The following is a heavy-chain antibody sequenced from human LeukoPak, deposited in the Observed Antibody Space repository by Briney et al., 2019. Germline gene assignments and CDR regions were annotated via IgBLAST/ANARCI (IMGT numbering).Heavy chain of an antibody. CDR2: IYHSGST. CDR1: GYSISSGYY. D-gene: IGHD1-20*01. CDR3: ARRPITFYWFDP. Sequence: SSETLSLTCAVSGYSISSGYYWGWIRQPPGKGLEWIGSIYHSGSTYYNPSLKSRVTISVDTSKNQFSLKLSSVTAADTAVYYCARRPITFYWFDPWGQGTLVTVSS. J-gene: IGHJ5*02. V-gene: IGHV4-38-2*01.